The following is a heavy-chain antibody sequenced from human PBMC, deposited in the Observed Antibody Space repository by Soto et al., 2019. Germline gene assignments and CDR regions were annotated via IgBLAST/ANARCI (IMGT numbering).Heavy chain of an antibody. CDR3: TREGGGIGTGATGNDAFDI. V-gene: IGHV1-2*02. CDR1: GYTLSDYF. J-gene: IGHJ3*02. CDR2: INPNTGDT. Sequence: QVQLLQSGAEVRKPGASARVSCEASGYTLSDYFMQWVRQAPGQGLEWMGWINPNTGDTHYAQKFQGRVTMTRDTSINTAYMELNRLTSEDTAVYFCTREGGGIGTGATGNDAFDIWGQGTKVTVSS. D-gene: IGHD6-13*01.